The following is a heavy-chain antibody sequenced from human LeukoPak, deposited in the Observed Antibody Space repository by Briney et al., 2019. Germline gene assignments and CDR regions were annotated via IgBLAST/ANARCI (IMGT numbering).Heavy chain of an antibody. J-gene: IGHJ4*02. CDR3: ARDKDTAMVSFDY. CDR2: ISSSGSTI. V-gene: IGHV3-11*04. D-gene: IGHD5-18*01. Sequence: GGSLRLSCAASGFTFSDYYMSWIRQAPGKGLEWVSYISSSGSTIYYADSVEGRFTISRDNSKNTLYLQMNSLRAEDTAVYYCARDKDTAMVSFDYWGQGTLVTVSS. CDR1: GFTFSDYY.